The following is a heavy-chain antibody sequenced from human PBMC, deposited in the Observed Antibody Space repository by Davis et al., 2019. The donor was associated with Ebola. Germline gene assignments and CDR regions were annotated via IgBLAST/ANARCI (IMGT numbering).Heavy chain of an antibody. V-gene: IGHV1-69*04. Sequence: SSVTVSCKASVGTFSSYAISWVRQAPGQGLEWMGRIIPILGIANYAQKFQGRVTITADKSTSTAYMELSSLRSEDTAVYYCARDRRTYCSGGSCYDPWFDPWGQGTLVTVSS. CDR1: VGTFSSYA. CDR3: ARDRRTYCSGGSCYDPWFDP. D-gene: IGHD2-15*01. J-gene: IGHJ5*02. CDR2: IIPILGIA.